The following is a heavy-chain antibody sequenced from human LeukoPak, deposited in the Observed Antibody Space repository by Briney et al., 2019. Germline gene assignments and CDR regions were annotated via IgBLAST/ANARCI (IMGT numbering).Heavy chain of an antibody. CDR1: GFTFSSYS. V-gene: IGHV3-21*01. Sequence: PGGSLRLSCAASGFTFSSYSMNWVRQAPGKGLEWVSSISSSSSYIYYADSVKGRFTISRDNSKNTLYLQMNSLRAEDTAVYYCAREAAAVSYYYYYYMDVWGKGTTVTVSS. CDR3: AREAAAVSYYYYYYMDV. CDR2: ISSSSSYI. J-gene: IGHJ6*03. D-gene: IGHD6-13*01.